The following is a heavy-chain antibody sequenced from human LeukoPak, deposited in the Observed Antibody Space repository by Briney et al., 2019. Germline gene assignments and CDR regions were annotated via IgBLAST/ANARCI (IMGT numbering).Heavy chain of an antibody. D-gene: IGHD6-13*01. CDR2: IYYSGST. V-gene: IGHV4-61*01. J-gene: IGHJ6*02. CDR1: GGSVSNGIYY. Sequence: SETLSLTCTVSGGSVSNGIYYWSWIRQPPGKGLEWIGYIYYSGSTNYNPSLKSRVTISLDTSKNQFSLKLSSVTAADTAVYYCARDESATGPYYYGMDVWGQGTTVTVSS. CDR3: ARDESATGPYYYGMDV.